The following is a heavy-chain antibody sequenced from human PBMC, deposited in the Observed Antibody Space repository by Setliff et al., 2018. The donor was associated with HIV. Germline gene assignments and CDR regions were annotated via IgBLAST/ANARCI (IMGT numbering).Heavy chain of an antibody. CDR3: AKVPIVGVSPGYFDY. D-gene: IGHD1-26*01. Sequence: GGYLRLSCAASGFTLSSYAMSWVRQATGKGLEWVSVISGRGGFTDYADSVKGRFTISRDNSKNTLYLQMNSLRADDTAVYYCAKVPIVGVSPGYFDYWGQGTLVTVSS. CDR2: ISGRGGFT. CDR1: GFTLSSYA. J-gene: IGHJ4*02. V-gene: IGHV3-23*01.